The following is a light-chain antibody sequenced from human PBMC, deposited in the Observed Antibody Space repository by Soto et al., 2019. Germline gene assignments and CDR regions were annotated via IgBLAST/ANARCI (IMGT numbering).Light chain of an antibody. Sequence: QSVLTQPASVSGSPGQSITISCTGTSSDVGGYNYVSWYQQHPGKAPKLMIYEVSNRPSGVCNRFAGSKSGNTAYLTISGLQAADEDNYYCSSYTSSSTLGVFGAGTKLTVL. V-gene: IGLV2-14*01. CDR2: EVS. J-gene: IGLJ2*01. CDR3: SSYTSSSTLGV. CDR1: SSDVGGYNY.